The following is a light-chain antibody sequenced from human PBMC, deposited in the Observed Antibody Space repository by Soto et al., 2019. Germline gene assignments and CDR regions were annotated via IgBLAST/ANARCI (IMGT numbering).Light chain of an antibody. CDR1: QTVIRNY. V-gene: IGKV3-20*01. J-gene: IGKJ1*01. CDR3: QQYHTSPLT. Sequence: EIVLTQSPDTLSLSPGERVTLSCRASQTVIRNYLAWYQQKRGQAPRRLIYGASIRATGIPDRFSGSGSGTDFTLTISRLEPEDFALYYCQQYHTSPLTFGQGTKVDIK. CDR2: GAS.